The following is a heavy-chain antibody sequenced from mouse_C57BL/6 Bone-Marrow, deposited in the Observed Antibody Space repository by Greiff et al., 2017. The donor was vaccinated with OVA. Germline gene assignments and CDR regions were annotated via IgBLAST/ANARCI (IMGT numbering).Heavy chain of an antibody. Sequence: EVKLMESGPVLVKPGASVTMSCKASGYTFTDYYMNWVKQSHGKSLEWIGVINPYNGGTSYNQKFKGKATLTVDKSSSTAYMELNSLTSEDSAVYYCARSNYGSSYVLDYWGQGTTLTVSS. CDR3: ARSNYGSSYVLDY. J-gene: IGHJ2*01. V-gene: IGHV1-19*01. CDR2: INPYNGGT. CDR1: GYTFTDYY. D-gene: IGHD1-1*01.